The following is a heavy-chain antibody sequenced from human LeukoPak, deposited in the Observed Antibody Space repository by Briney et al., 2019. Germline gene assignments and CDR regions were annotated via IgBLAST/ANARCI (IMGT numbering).Heavy chain of an antibody. D-gene: IGHD1-26*01. J-gene: IGHJ4*02. V-gene: IGHV1-2*02. CDR3: ARVARVGANGDY. CDR1: GYTFTGYY. Sequence: ASVKVSCKASGYTFTGYYMHWVRQAPGQGLEWMGWINPNSGGTNYAQKFQGSVTMTRDTSISTAYMELSRLRSDDTAVYYCARVARVGANGDYWGQGTLVTVSS. CDR2: INPNSGGT.